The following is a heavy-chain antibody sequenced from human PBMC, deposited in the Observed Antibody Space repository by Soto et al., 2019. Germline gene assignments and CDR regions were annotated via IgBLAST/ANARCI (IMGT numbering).Heavy chain of an antibody. D-gene: IGHD3-10*01. CDR2: FDPEGGET. V-gene: IGHV1-24*01. CDR1: GYTLTELS. CDR3: ATDGPYGSGSPLRIRFDP. Sequence: ASVKVSCKVSGYTLTELSMHWVRQAPGKGLEWMGGFDPEGGETIYAQKFQGRVTMTEDTSTDTAYMELSSLRSEDTAVYYCATDGPYGSGSPLRIRFDPWGQGTLVTVSS. J-gene: IGHJ5*02.